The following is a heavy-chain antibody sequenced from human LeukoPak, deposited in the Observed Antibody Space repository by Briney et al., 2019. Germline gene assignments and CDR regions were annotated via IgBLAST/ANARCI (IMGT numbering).Heavy chain of an antibody. J-gene: IGHJ4*02. V-gene: IGHV3-30*18. CDR1: GFTFSIWG. Sequence: GGALRLFCAASGFTFSIWGMHWVRQAPCKGLEWVAVISYDGSNKYYADSVKGRFTISRDNFKNTLYLQMNSLRAEDTAVYYCAKSLPTMITFGGVPNYWGQGTLVTVSS. D-gene: IGHD3-16*01. CDR2: ISYDGSNK. CDR3: AKSLPTMITFGGVPNY.